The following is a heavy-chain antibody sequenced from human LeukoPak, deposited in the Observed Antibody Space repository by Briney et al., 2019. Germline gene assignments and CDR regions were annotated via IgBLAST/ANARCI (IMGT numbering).Heavy chain of an antibody. D-gene: IGHD6-6*01. CDR1: GYSSTSYW. CDR2: IYPGDSDT. Sequence: GESLKISCKGSGYSSTSYWIGCVRQMPGKGLEWMGIIYPGDSDTRYSPSFQGQVTISADKSISTAYLHWSSLKASDTAMDYFARHPYSSSSGGDYWGQGTLVTVSS. CDR3: ARHPYSSSSGGDY. J-gene: IGHJ4*02. V-gene: IGHV5-51*01.